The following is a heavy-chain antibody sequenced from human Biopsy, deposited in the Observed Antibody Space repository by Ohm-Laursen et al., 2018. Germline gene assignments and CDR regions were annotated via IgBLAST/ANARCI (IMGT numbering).Heavy chain of an antibody. CDR1: GGTSSTYA. Sequence: SVKVSCKSSGGTSSTYAFTWVRQAPGQGLEWMGRIVPILGHPTYAPRFQGRVSITADKSTTYVYMELSRLTSGDTAVYYCAADADGYYTEFDYWGPGTLVTVSS. D-gene: IGHD3-3*01. CDR2: IVPILGHP. V-gene: IGHV1-69*04. J-gene: IGHJ4*02. CDR3: AADADGYYTEFDY.